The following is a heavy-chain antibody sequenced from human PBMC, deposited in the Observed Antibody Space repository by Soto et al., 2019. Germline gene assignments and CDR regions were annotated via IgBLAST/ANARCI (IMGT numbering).Heavy chain of an antibody. V-gene: IGHV3-11*01. CDR3: ARGLTRKASWFDP. CDR1: GFTFSDYY. Sequence: QVQLVESGGGLVKPGGSLRLSCAASGFTFSDYYMTWVRQAPGKGLEWVSYINGSSTTIYYADSVKGRFTISRDNAKNSLYLQMNSLRVEDTAXXXXARGLTRKASWFDPWGQGTLVTVSS. CDR2: INGSSTTI. J-gene: IGHJ5*02.